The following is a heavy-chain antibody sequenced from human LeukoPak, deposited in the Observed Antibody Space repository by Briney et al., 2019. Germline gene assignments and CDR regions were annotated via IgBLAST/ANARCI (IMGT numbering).Heavy chain of an antibody. CDR1: GFTFDDYA. CDR2: ISWNSGSI. CDR3: AKAKQWLAYFDY. J-gene: IGHJ4*02. Sequence: GGSLRLSCAASGFTFDDYAMHWVRQAPGKGLEWVSGISWNSGSIGYADSVKGRFTISRDNAKSSLYLQMNSLRAEDTALYYCAKAKQWLAYFDYWGQGTLVTVSS. V-gene: IGHV3-9*01. D-gene: IGHD6-19*01.